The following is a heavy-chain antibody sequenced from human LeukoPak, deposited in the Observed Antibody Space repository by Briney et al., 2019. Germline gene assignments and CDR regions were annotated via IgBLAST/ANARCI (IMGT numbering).Heavy chain of an antibody. D-gene: IGHD2-15*01. CDR3: AREKVVIAATHFYGMDV. V-gene: IGHV6-1*01. CDR1: GDRVSTNIAA. Sequence: SPTLSLTCAISGDRVSTNIAAWSWLRHSPSRGLEWLGSTYYRSKWYNYYAGSVKSRIIFNPDTSKNQFSLQLNSVPPEDWAVYYGAREKVVIAATHFYGMDVWGQETTVTVSS. J-gene: IGHJ6*02. CDR2: TYYRSKWYN.